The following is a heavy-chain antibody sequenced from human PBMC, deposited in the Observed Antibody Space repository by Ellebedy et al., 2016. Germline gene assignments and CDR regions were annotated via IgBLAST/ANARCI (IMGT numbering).Heavy chain of an antibody. CDR2: ISAYNGNS. CDR1: GYTFTSYG. J-gene: IGHJ4*02. CDR3: ARVAKYCTSTSCHDY. Sequence: ASVKVSCKTSGYTFTSYGISWVRQAPGQGLEWMGWISAYNGNSDYAHKVKDRVTMTTDISTSTAYMELRSLRSDDTAVYYCARVAKYCTSTSCHDYWGQGTLVAVSS. D-gene: IGHD2-2*01. V-gene: IGHV1-18*01.